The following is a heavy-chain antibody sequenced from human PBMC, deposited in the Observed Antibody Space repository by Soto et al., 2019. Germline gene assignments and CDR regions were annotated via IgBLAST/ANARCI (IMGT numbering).Heavy chain of an antibody. CDR2: INAGNGNT. Sequence: GASVKVSCKASGYTFTSYAMHWVRQAPGQRLEWMGWINAGNGNTKYSQKFQGRVTITRDTSASTAYMELSSLRSEDTAVYYCARHNGPLYVGYYYDMDVWGQGTTVTVSS. CDR1: GYTFTSYA. CDR3: ARHNGPLYVGYYYDMDV. J-gene: IGHJ6*02. V-gene: IGHV1-3*01. D-gene: IGHD3-16*01.